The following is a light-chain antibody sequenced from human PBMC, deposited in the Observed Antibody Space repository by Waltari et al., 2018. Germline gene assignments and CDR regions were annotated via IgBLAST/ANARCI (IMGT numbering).Light chain of an antibody. J-gene: IGKJ2*01. Sequence: EIVLTQSPGTLSLSPGERVTLSCRASQTVISSHLAWYQQKPGQAPRLLIYETSSRATGIPDRFSGSRSGTDFTLTISRLEPEDSAVYYCQQYGSSPRYTFGQGTKLEIK. V-gene: IGKV3-20*01. CDR2: ETS. CDR3: QQYGSSPRYT. CDR1: QTVISSH.